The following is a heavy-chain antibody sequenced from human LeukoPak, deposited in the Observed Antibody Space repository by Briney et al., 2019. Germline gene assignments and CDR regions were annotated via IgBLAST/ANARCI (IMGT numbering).Heavy chain of an antibody. J-gene: IGHJ2*01. CDR2: IYYSGST. D-gene: IGHD7-27*01. CDR1: GGSLSSYY. Sequence: KPSETLSLTCTVSGGSLSSYYWNWIRPPPGKGLEWIGYIYYSGSTNYNPSLKSRVTISVDTSKNQLSLKLSSVTAADTAVYYCARHRLGHWYFDLWGRGTLVTVSS. CDR3: ARHRLGHWYFDL. V-gene: IGHV4-59*08.